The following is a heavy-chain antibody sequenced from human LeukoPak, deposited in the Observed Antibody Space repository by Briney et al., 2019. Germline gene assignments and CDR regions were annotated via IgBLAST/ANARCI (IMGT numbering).Heavy chain of an antibody. V-gene: IGHV3-23*01. Sequence: GGSLRLSCAASGFTFSSYAMGWVRQAPGKGLEWVSAISGSGGSTYYADSVKGRFTISRDNSKNTLYLQMNSLRAEDTAVYYCAKSSPSLWFGGKPLYYFDYWGQGTLVTVSS. CDR2: ISGSGGST. CDR1: GFTFSSYA. D-gene: IGHD3-10*01. CDR3: AKSSPSLWFGGKPLYYFDY. J-gene: IGHJ4*02.